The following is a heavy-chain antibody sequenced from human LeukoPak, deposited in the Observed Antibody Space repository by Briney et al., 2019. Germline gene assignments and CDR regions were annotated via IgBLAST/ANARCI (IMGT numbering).Heavy chain of an antibody. V-gene: IGHV4-34*01. CDR3: AGSVAPFDY. Sequence: SETLSLTCAVYGGSFSGYYWSWIRQPPGKGLEWIGEINHSGSTNYNPSLKSRVTISVDTSKNQFSLKLSSATAADTAVYYCAGSVAPFDYWGQGTLVTVSS. CDR1: GGSFSGYY. J-gene: IGHJ4*02. CDR2: INHSGST. D-gene: IGHD6-19*01.